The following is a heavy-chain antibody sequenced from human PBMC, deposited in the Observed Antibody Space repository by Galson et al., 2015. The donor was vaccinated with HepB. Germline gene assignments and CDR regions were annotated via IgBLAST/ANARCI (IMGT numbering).Heavy chain of an antibody. J-gene: IGHJ2*01. D-gene: IGHD3-10*01. V-gene: IGHV1-3*01. CDR2: INAGNGNT. Sequence: SVKVSCKASGYTFTSYAMHWVRQAPGQRLEWMGWINAGNGNTKYSQKFQGRVTITRGTSASTAYMELSSLRSEDTAVYYCAREIKYYYGSGSYYNMGYWYFDLWGRGTLVTVSS. CDR3: AREIKYYYGSGSYYNMGYWYFDL. CDR1: GYTFTSYA.